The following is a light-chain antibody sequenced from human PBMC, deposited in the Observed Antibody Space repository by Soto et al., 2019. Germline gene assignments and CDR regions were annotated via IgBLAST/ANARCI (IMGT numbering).Light chain of an antibody. CDR1: GSNIGSNS. CDR2: TNN. Sequence: QSVLTQPPSASGTPGQRVTISCSGSGSNIGSNSVNWYQQLTGRAPKLLIYTNNQRRSGVPDRFSGSKSGTSASLVIGGLQSEDEAHYYCATWDDNLNAYVFGTGTKLTVL. V-gene: IGLV1-44*01. CDR3: ATWDDNLNAYV. J-gene: IGLJ1*01.